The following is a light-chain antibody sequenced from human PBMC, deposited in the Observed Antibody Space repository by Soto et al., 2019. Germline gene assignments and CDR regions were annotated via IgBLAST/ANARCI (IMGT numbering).Light chain of an antibody. CDR2: EVT. V-gene: IGLV2-14*01. J-gene: IGLJ2*01. Sequence: QSALTQPASVSGSPGQSITISCTGTTSAVRNYDFVSWYQQHPGKAPKLIIYEVTNRPSGVSHRFSGSKSGNTASLTISGXXXXXXXDYYCSSYTNRLVFGGGTKLTV. CDR1: TSAVRNYDF. CDR3: SSYTNRLV.